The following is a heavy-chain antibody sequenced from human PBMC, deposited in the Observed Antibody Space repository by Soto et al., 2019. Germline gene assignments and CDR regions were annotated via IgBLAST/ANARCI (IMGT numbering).Heavy chain of an antibody. CDR1: GFTFSSNG. CDR3: VVDTSGLLDY. V-gene: IGHV3-33*03. Sequence: PGESLKISCAASGFTFSSNGMHWVRQAPGKGLEWVAVIWYDGNKKYYGDSVRGRFTISRDNSKNTLYLEMNSLRAEDTAVYYCVVDTSGLLDYWGQGTQVTVSS. CDR2: IWYDGNKK. J-gene: IGHJ4*02. D-gene: IGHD3-22*01.